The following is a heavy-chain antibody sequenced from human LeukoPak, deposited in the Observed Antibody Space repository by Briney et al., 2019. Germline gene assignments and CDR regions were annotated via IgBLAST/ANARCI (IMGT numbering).Heavy chain of an antibody. J-gene: IGHJ6*02. CDR1: GFTFDDYA. D-gene: IGHD3-10*01. CDR2: ISWNSGSI. CDR3: AKDISARGFYGMDV. Sequence: GGSLRLSCAASGFTFDDYAMHWVRQAPGKGLEWVSGISWNSGSIGYADSVKGRFTISRDNAKNSLYLQMNSLRAEDTALYYCAKDISARGFYGMDVWGQGTTVTVSS. V-gene: IGHV3-9*01.